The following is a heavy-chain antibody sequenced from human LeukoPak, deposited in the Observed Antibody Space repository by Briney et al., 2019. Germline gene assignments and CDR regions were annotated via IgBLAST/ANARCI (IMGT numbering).Heavy chain of an antibody. CDR3: ARQLPSYYMDV. Sequence: ASETLSLTCTLSGYSTSSGYYWGWIRQPPGKGLEWIGSIYHSGSTYYNPSLKSRVTISVDTSKNQFSLKLSSVTAADTAVYYCARQLPSYYMDVWGKGTTVTVSS. J-gene: IGHJ6*03. V-gene: IGHV4-38-2*02. CDR2: IYHSGST. D-gene: IGHD5-24*01. CDR1: GYSTSSGYY.